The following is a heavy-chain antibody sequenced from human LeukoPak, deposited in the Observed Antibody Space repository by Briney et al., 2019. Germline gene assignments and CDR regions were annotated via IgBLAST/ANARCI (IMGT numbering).Heavy chain of an antibody. Sequence: SETLSLTCTVSGGSISNYYWSWIRQPAGKGLEWIGRIYTSGSTTYNPSLESRVTMSVDTPKNQYSLKLSSVTAADAAVYCCEIDGSVAIIIPYKVAFDIWGQGTMVTVSS. J-gene: IGHJ3*02. CDR2: IYTSGST. V-gene: IGHV4-4*07. D-gene: IGHD3-3*01. CDR1: GGSISNYY. CDR3: EIDGSVAIIIPYKVAFDI.